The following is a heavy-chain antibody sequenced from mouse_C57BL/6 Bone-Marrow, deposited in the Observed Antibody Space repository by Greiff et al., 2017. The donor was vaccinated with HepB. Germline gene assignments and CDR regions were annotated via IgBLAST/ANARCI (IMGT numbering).Heavy chain of an antibody. CDR3: ANLLMGAMDY. CDR1: GFTFSDYG. V-gene: IGHV5-17*01. CDR2: ISSGSSTI. Sequence: EVKLVESGGGLVKPGGSLKLSCAASGFTFSDYGMHWVRQAPEKGLEWVAYISSGSSTIYYADTVKGRFTISRDNAKNTLFLQMTSLRSEDTAMYYCANLLMGAMDYWGQGTSVTVSS. J-gene: IGHJ4*01.